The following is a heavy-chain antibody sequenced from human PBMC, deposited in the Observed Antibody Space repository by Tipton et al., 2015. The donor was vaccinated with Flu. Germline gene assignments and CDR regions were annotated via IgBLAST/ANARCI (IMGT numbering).Heavy chain of an antibody. CDR2: IRYDGSDS. CDR3: AKDRQWAMDA. Sequence: GSLRLSCVGSGFRFSENGMHWVRQAPGKGLEWVAYIRYDGSDSYYADSVKGRLTVSRDNSKNTAYAQMNSLRAEDTAVYYCAKDRQWAMDAWGRGTTVTVSS. D-gene: IGHD2-8*01. CDR1: GFRFSENG. J-gene: IGHJ6*02. V-gene: IGHV3-30*02.